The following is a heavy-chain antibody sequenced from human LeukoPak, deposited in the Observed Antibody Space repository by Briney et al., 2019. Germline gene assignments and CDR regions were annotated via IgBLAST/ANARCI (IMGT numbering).Heavy chain of an antibody. Sequence: ASVKVSCKASGYTFTKYAVNWVRQAPGQGLEWMGWINPNSGGTNYAQKFQGRVTMTRDTSISTAYMELSRLRSDDTAVYYCARDQKQWLFDGAPGPWGQGTLVTVSS. CDR2: INPNSGGT. J-gene: IGHJ5*02. CDR1: GYTFTKYA. V-gene: IGHV1-2*02. CDR3: ARDQKQWLFDGAPGP. D-gene: IGHD6-19*01.